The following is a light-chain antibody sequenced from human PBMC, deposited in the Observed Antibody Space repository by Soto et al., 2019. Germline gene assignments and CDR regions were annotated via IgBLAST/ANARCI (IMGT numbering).Light chain of an antibody. J-gene: IGLJ3*02. CDR3: AAWDDSLDGLWV. Sequence: QSVLTQPPSASGTPGQRVTISCSGSSSNIGTNTVNWYQQFTGAAPKLLIYSNRQRPSGVPDRFSVSKSGTSASLAISGLQSEDEADYYCAAWDDSLDGLWVFGGGTQLTVL. CDR1: SSNIGTNT. V-gene: IGLV1-44*01. CDR2: SNR.